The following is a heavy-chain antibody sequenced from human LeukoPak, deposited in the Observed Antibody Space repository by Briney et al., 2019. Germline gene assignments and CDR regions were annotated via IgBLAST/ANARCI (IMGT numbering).Heavy chain of an antibody. CDR3: ASSIAAAVAGIDY. V-gene: IGHV1-69*04. CDR2: IIPILGIA. Sequence: ASVKVSCKASGGTFSSYAISWVRQAPGQGLEWMGRIIPILGIANYAQKFQGRVTITADKSTSTAYMELSSLRSEDTAVYYCASSIAAAVAGIDYWGQGTLVTVSS. J-gene: IGHJ4*02. CDR1: GGTFSSYA. D-gene: IGHD6-13*01.